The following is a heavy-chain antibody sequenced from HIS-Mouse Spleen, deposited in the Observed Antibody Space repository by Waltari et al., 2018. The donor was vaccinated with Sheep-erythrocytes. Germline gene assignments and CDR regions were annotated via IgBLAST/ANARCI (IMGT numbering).Heavy chain of an antibody. Sequence: QLQLQESGPGLVKPSETLSLTCTVSGGSISSSSYYWGWIRQPPGKGLEWIGSIHYSGSTYHNPSLKSRVTISVDTSKNQFSLKLSSVTAADTAVYYCARVGTMIVVVIDAFDIWGQGTMVTVSS. CDR3: ARVGTMIVVVIDAFDI. V-gene: IGHV4-39*07. CDR1: GGSISSSSYY. J-gene: IGHJ3*02. CDR2: IHYSGST. D-gene: IGHD3-22*01.